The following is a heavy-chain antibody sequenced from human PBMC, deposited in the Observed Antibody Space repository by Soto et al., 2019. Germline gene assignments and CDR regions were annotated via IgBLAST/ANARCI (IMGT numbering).Heavy chain of an antibody. CDR3: AKYASSSWSLFDY. V-gene: IGHV3-23*01. D-gene: IGHD6-13*01. CDR1: GFTFNSYA. Sequence: SGGSLRLSCAASGFTFNSYAMSWVRQAPGKGLEWVSSISGSGGSTYYADSVKGRFTISRDNSKTTVYLQMNSLRAEDTALYYCAKYASSSWSLFDYWGQGTLVTVSS. J-gene: IGHJ4*02. CDR2: ISGSGGST.